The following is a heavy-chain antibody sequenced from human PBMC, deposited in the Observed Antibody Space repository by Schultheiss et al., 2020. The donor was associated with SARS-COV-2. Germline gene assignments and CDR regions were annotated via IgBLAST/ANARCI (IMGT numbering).Heavy chain of an antibody. CDR3: ARGSTSWNYYGMDV. CDR2: INWNGGST. CDR1: GFTFDDYG. J-gene: IGHJ6*02. Sequence: GGSLRLSCAASGFTFDDYGMSWVRQAPGKGLEWVSGINWNGGSTGYADSVKGRFTISRDNAKNSLYLQMNSLRAEDTAVYYCARGSTSWNYYGMDVWGQGTTVTVSS. V-gene: IGHV3-20*04. D-gene: IGHD2-2*01.